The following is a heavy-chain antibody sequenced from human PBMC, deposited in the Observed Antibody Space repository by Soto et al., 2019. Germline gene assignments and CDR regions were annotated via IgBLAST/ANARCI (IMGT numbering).Heavy chain of an antibody. CDR2: ISYDGSNE. Sequence: GGSLRLSCAASGFTFNTYGMHWVRQAPGKGLEWVAFISYDGSNEYYVDSVKGRFTISRDNSKNTVFLQMNSLRGEDTAVYYCAKSLAVAAGWFDPWGQGALVTVS. J-gene: IGHJ5*02. CDR1: GFTFNTYG. V-gene: IGHV3-30*18. D-gene: IGHD6-19*01. CDR3: AKSLAVAAGWFDP.